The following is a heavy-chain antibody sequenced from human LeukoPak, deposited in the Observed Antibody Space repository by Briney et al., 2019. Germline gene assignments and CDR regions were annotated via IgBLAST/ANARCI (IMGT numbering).Heavy chain of an antibody. D-gene: IGHD2-21*01. J-gene: IGHJ5*02. CDR2: IYYSGST. Sequence: SETLSLTCTVSGGSISSYYWSWIRQPPGKGLEWIGYIYYSGSTNYNPSLKSQVTISVDTSKNQFSLKLSSVTAADTAVYYCARRMGVSWFDPWGQGTLVTVSS. CDR1: GGSISSYY. V-gene: IGHV4-59*01. CDR3: ARRMGVSWFDP.